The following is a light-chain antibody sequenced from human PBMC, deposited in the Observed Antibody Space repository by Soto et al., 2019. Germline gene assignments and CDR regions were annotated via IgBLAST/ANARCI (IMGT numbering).Light chain of an antibody. CDR2: EVS. Sequence: QSALTQPASVSGSPGQSITISCTGTTSDVGGYNFVSWYQQFPRKAPKLMIYEVSNRPSGVSNRFSGSKSGNTASLTISGLQAEDEADYYCSSYVSSTTWVFGGGTKVTVL. CDR1: TSDVGGYNF. J-gene: IGLJ3*02. V-gene: IGLV2-14*01. CDR3: SSYVSSTTWV.